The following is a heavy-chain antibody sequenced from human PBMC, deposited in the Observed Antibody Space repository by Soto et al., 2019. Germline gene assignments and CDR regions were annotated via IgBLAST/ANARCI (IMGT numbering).Heavy chain of an antibody. V-gene: IGHV1-69*01. CDR2: ILPIFHTT. CDR3: ATGGRGYSSAPRFYFEY. Sequence: QVQLVQSGAEVQKPGSSVKVSCQASGGFFSSNAISWVRQAPGQGLEWMGGILPIFHTTHYAQKFQGRVTITADESTSTAYMELSSLKSEDTALYYWATGGRGYSSAPRFYFEYWGQGTLVPVSS. CDR1: GGFFSSNA. J-gene: IGHJ4*02. D-gene: IGHD5-18*01.